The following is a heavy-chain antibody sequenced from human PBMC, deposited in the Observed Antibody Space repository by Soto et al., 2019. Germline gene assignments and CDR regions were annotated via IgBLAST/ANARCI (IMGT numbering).Heavy chain of an antibody. CDR1: GGSINSGGYS. J-gene: IGHJ6*02. Sequence: QLQLQESGSGLVKPSQTLSLTCTVSGGSINSGGYSWIWIRQPPGKGLEWIGYIYHTGNTFYNPSLQIRVTISVDQSKNQFSLSLGSVTAAATAMYYCARVERTLSTPFAYGMDVWGQGTTVTVSS. V-gene: IGHV4-30-2*01. CDR3: ARVERTLSTPFAYGMDV. D-gene: IGHD2-2*01. CDR2: IYHTGNT.